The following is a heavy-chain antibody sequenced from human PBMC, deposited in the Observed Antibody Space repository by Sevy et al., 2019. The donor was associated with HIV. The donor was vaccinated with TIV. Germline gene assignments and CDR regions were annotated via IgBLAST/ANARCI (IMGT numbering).Heavy chain of an antibody. V-gene: IGHV1-24*01. CDR1: GYTLTKLS. J-gene: IGHJ4*02. Sequence: ASVKVSCKVSGYTLTKLSMHWVRQAPGKGLEWMGSFDPEDGERIYAQNFQGRVTMSEDTSTDIAYMDLSSLRSDDTAVYFWAATREYYYGNSGYFDYWGQGTLVTVSS. CDR2: FDPEDGER. CDR3: AATREYYYGNSGYFDY. D-gene: IGHD3-22*01.